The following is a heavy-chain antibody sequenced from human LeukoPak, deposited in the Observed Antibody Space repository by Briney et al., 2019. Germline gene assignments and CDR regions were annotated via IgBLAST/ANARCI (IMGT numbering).Heavy chain of an antibody. V-gene: IGHV3-23*01. Sequence: LPGGPLRLSCAASGFTFSSYVMSWVRQAPGKGLEWVSVISGSDGRTYYADSVKGRFTISRDNSKNTLYVQMNSPRAEDTAVYYCAKRSSGWYFDYWGQGTLATVSS. J-gene: IGHJ4*02. CDR2: ISGSDGRT. CDR3: AKRSSGWYFDY. D-gene: IGHD6-19*01. CDR1: GFTFSSYV.